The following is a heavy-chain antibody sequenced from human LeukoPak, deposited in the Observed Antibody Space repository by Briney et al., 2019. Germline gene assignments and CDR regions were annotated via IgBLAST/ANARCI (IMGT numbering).Heavy chain of an antibody. Sequence: SETLSLTCAVYGGTFSGYYWSWIRQPPGKGLEWIGEINHSGSTNYNPSLKSRVTISVDTSKNQFSLKLSSVTAADTAVYYCARMRRSGWYYSYWGQGTLVTVSS. J-gene: IGHJ4*02. CDR2: INHSGST. CDR1: GGTFSGYY. V-gene: IGHV4-34*01. D-gene: IGHD6-19*01. CDR3: ARMRRSGWYYSY.